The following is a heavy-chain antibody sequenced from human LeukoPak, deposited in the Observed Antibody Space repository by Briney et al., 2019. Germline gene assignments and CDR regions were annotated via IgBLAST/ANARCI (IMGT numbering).Heavy chain of an antibody. CDR1: GFTFSSYS. D-gene: IGHD3-22*01. J-gene: IGHJ4*02. Sequence: GGSLRLSCAASGFTFSSYSMNWVRQAPGKGLEWVSYISSSSSTIYYADSVKGRFTISRDNAKNSLYLQMNSLRADDTAVYFCARGYYDSSGYYLGSYWGQGTLVTVSS. CDR3: ARGYYDSSGYYLGSY. V-gene: IGHV3-48*04. CDR2: ISSSSSTI.